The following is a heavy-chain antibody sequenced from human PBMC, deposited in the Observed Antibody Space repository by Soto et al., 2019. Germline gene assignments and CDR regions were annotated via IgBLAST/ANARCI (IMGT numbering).Heavy chain of an antibody. Sequence: ESLKVSCTPCGHNFNTYWIAWVPQLPGKGLEWMGIIHPGDFDTRYSQSFEGHLTMSVDKSINTAYLQWSTLETSDNAMYYCARLLGYSYGYQVCFDYWGRGTPVTVSS. V-gene: IGHV5-51*01. D-gene: IGHD5-18*01. CDR3: ARLLGYSYGYQVCFDY. CDR2: IHPGDFDT. CDR1: GHNFNTYW. J-gene: IGHJ4*02.